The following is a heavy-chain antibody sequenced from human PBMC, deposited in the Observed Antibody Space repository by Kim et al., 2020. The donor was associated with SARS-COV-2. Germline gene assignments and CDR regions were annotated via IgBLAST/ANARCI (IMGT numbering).Heavy chain of an antibody. Sequence: ASVKVSCKASGYSFTTYAINWVRQAPGQGLEWMGWICAYNGYTKYVQNFQDRVTMTIDTSTDTDYMELRSLRSDDTAVYYCARGQGCGGDCCSGDYWGQGTLVTVSS. J-gene: IGHJ4*02. CDR2: ICAYNGYT. V-gene: IGHV1-18*04. D-gene: IGHD2-21*02. CDR3: ARGQGCGGDCCSGDY. CDR1: GYSFTTYA.